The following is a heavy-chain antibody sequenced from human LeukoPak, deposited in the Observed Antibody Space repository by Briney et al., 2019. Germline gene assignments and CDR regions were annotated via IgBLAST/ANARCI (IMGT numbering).Heavy chain of an antibody. CDR2: ISAYSGNT. V-gene: IGHV1-18*01. J-gene: IGHJ4*02. D-gene: IGHD3-22*01. CDR3: AREVGHYYDSSGYYYQRLFDY. CDR1: GYTFTSYG. Sequence: ASVKVSCKASGYTFTSYGISWVRQAPGQGLEWMGWISAYSGNTNYAQKLQGRVTMTTDTSTSTAYMELRSLRSDDTAVYYCAREVGHYYDSSGYYYQRLFDYWGQGTLVTVSS.